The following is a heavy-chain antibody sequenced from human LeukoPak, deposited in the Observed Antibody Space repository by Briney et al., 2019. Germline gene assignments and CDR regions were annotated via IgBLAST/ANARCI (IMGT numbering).Heavy chain of an antibody. Sequence: GGSLRLSCAASGFTFSSYSINWVRQAPGKGLEWVSSIGSTKSYIYYADSVRGRFTISRDNAKKSLYLQMNSLRAEDTAVYYCARDSMVRGVINYWGQGTLVTVSS. CDR1: GFTFSSYS. D-gene: IGHD3-10*01. J-gene: IGHJ4*02. V-gene: IGHV3-21*01. CDR2: IGSTKSYI. CDR3: ARDSMVRGVINY.